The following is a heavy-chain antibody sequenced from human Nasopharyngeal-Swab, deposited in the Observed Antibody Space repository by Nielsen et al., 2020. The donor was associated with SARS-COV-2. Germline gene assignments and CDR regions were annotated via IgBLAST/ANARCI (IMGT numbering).Heavy chain of an antibody. D-gene: IGHD3-22*01. V-gene: IGHV6-1*01. J-gene: IGHJ2*01. CDR2: TYYRSKWYN. CDR1: GGSVSSNSGA. CDR3: ARDSYYYGHAGYFDL. Sequence: SQTLSLTCAISGGSVSSNSGAWNWIRQSPSRGLEWLGRTYYRSKWYNDYAVSVKSRITINPDTSKNQFSLQMNSVTPEDTAVYYCARDSYYYGHAGYFDLWGRGTLVTVSS.